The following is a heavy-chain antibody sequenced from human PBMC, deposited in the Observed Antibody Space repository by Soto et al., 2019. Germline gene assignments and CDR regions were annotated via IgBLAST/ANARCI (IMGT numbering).Heavy chain of an antibody. CDR1: GFTFSASA. V-gene: IGHV3-73*01. J-gene: IGHJ4*02. D-gene: IGHD2-21*02. CDR3: TKQIYGGNS. Sequence: GGSLRLSCATSGFTFSASAMHWVRQVSGKGLEWIARIRIKANNYATTYAASVKGRFTISRDDSENTVYLQMNSLKTEDTAIYYCTKQIYGGNSWGQGTLVTVSS. CDR2: IRIKANNYAT.